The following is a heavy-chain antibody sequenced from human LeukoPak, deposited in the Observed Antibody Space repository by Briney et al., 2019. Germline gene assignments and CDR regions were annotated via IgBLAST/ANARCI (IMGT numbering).Heavy chain of an antibody. D-gene: IGHD6-13*01. CDR2: SSAYNGHT. CDR1: GYTFTSYG. V-gene: IGHV1-18*01. Sequence: ASVTVSCKASGYTFTSYGISWVRQAPGQGLEWMGWSSAYNGHTNYAQKFQGRVTMTTDTSTSTAYMELRSLRFDDSAVYYCARGLEAAALHPYDFWGQGTLVTVSS. CDR3: ARGLEAAALHPYDF. J-gene: IGHJ4*02.